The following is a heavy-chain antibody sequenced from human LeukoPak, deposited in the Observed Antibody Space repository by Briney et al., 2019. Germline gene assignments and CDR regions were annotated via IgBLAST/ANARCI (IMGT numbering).Heavy chain of an antibody. CDR3: ARGYYCSGGSCYDIPYDY. J-gene: IGHJ4*02. V-gene: IGHV4-59*01. CDR2: IYYSGST. D-gene: IGHD2-15*01. CDR1: GGSISRYY. Sequence: PLETLSLTCTVSGGSISRYYWSWIRQPPGKGLEWIGYIYYSGSTNYNPSLKSRVTISVDTSKSQFSLKLSSVTAADTAVYYCARGYYCSGGSCYDIPYDYWGQGTLVTVSS.